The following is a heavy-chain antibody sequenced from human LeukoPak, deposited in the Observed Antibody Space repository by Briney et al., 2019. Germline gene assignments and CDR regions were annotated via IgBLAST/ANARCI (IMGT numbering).Heavy chain of an antibody. CDR2: IYYSGST. D-gene: IGHD3-9*01. CDR1: GGSITGSSFY. CDR3: ARGSYDVLTGYSTLGEY. V-gene: IGHV4-39*02. J-gene: IGHJ4*02. Sequence: KPSETLSLTCGVSGGSITGSSFYWGWIRQPPGKGLEWIGNIYYSGSTYYSASLKSRVTISLDTSKNHFSLKVTSVTAADTAVYYCARGSYDVLTGYSTLGEYWGQGTLVTVSS.